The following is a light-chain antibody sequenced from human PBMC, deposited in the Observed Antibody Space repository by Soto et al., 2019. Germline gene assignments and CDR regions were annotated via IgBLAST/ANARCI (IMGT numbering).Light chain of an antibody. CDR3: QQYGSSPRT. V-gene: IGKV3-20*01. Sequence: ENGLIQSPATLSLSPGERATLSCRASQSVSSNLAWYQQNPGQAPRLLMYAASSRAAGIPDRFSGSGSGTDFTLTISRLEPEDFAVYYCQQYGSSPRTFGQGTKVNIK. CDR1: QSVSSN. CDR2: AAS. J-gene: IGKJ1*01.